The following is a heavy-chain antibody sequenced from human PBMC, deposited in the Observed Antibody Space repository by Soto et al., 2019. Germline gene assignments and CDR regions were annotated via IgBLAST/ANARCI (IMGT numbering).Heavy chain of an antibody. CDR2: IYYSGST. V-gene: IGHV4-31*03. CDR1: GGSISSGGYY. D-gene: IGHD6-13*01. J-gene: IGHJ4*02. CDR3: ERGAAAAIFDY. Sequence: PSETLSLTCTVSGGSISSGGYYWSWIRQHPGKGLEWIGYIYYSGSTYYNPSLKSRVTISVDTSKNQFSLKLSSVTAAGTAVYYCERGAAAAIFDYWGQGTMVTVYS.